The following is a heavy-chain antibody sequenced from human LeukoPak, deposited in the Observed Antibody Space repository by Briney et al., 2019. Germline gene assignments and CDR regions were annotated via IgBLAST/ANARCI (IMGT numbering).Heavy chain of an antibody. D-gene: IGHD3-16*02. CDR1: GYTFTSYA. Sequence: GASVKVSCKASGYTFTSYAMNWVRQAPGQGLEWMGWINTNTGNPAYAQGFTGRCVFSLDTSVSTAYLQMSSLKAEDAAVYYCARAYQPLGGLSFPDSWGQGTLVTVSS. J-gene: IGHJ5*01. CDR3: ARAYQPLGGLSFPDS. V-gene: IGHV7-4-1*02. CDR2: INTNTGNP.